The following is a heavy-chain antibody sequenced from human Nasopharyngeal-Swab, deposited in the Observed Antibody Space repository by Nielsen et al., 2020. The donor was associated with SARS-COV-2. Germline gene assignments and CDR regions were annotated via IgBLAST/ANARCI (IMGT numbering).Heavy chain of an antibody. Sequence: GSLRLSCTVSGGSISSYYWSWIRQPPGKGLEWIGYIYYSGSTNYNPSLKSRVTISVDTSKNQFSLKLSSVTAADTAVYYCARGKGYSSDWGQGTLVTVSS. J-gene: IGHJ4*02. D-gene: IGHD6-19*01. CDR1: GGSISSYY. CDR3: ARGKGYSSD. CDR2: IYYSGST. V-gene: IGHV4-59*01.